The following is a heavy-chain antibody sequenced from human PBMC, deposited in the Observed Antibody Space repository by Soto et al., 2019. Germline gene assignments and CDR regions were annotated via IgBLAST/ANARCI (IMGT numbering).Heavy chain of an antibody. J-gene: IGHJ4*02. D-gene: IGHD4-17*01. CDR3: ARTTAVPNTLRSRYFFDY. Sequence: SETLSLTCSVSGGSVSNKTYYWSWIRQPPGKRLEWIGYVYYSGTTNYNPSLKSRVTISVDLSKNQFSLRLSSLTTADTALYYCARTTAVPNTLRSRYFFDYWGQGTLVTVSS. V-gene: IGHV4-61*01. CDR2: VYYSGTT. CDR1: GGSVSNKTYY.